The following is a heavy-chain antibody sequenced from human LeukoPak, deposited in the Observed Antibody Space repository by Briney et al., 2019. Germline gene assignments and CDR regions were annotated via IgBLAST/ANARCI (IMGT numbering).Heavy chain of an antibody. CDR3: ARGIAKIRGLDYYYYGMDV. CDR2: IIPIFGTA. D-gene: IGHD2-15*01. J-gene: IGHJ6*04. CDR1: GGTFSSYA. Sequence: GASVKVSCKASGGTFSSYAISWVRQAPGQGLEWMGGIIPIFGTANYAQKFQGRVTITADESTSTAYMELSSLRSEDTAVYYCARGIAKIRGLDYYYYGMDVWGKGTTVTVSS. V-gene: IGHV1-69*13.